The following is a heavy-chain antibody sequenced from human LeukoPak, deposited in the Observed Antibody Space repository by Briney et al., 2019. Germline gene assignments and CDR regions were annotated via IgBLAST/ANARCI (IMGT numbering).Heavy chain of an antibody. CDR2: IFYDGGIQ. Sequence: GGSLRLSCAASGFTFSNYAMHWVRQAPGKGLEWVAVIFYDGGIQYYADSVRGRFTISRDNSKNTLFLEMNSLRPEDTAVYYCAKYAAAGAYDRHSEIDSWGQGTLVTVSS. V-gene: IGHV3-30*04. D-gene: IGHD3-22*01. J-gene: IGHJ4*02. CDR3: AKYAAAGAYDRHSEIDS. CDR1: GFTFSNYA.